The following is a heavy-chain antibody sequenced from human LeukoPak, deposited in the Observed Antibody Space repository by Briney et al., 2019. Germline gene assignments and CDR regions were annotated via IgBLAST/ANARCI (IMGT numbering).Heavy chain of an antibody. Sequence: GGSLRLSCAASGFTFSSYGMHWVRQAPGKGLEWVAVISYDGSNRYYADSVKGRFTISRDNSKNTLYLQMNSLRAEDTAVYYCAKEAAAGTGRYLDYWGQGTLVTVSS. CDR2: ISYDGSNR. J-gene: IGHJ4*02. CDR1: GFTFSSYG. CDR3: AKEAAAGTGRYLDY. D-gene: IGHD6-13*01. V-gene: IGHV3-30*18.